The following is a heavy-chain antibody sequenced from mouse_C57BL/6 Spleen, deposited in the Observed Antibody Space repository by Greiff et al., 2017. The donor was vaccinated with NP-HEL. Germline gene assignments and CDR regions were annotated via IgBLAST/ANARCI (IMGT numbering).Heavy chain of an antibody. CDR1: GYTFTSYW. D-gene: IGHD1-1*01. J-gene: IGHJ4*01. Sequence: VQLQQPGAELVRPGSSVKLSCKASGYTFTSYWMHWVKQRPIQGLEWIGNIDPSDSETHYNQKFKDKATLTVDKSSSTAYMQLSSLTSEDSAVYYCARLRYGSSYDYAMDYWGQGTSVTVSS. V-gene: IGHV1-52*01. CDR2: IDPSDSET. CDR3: ARLRYGSSYDYAMDY.